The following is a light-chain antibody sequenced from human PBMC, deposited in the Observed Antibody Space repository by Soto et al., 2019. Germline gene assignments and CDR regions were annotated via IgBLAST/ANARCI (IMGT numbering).Light chain of an antibody. CDR3: QRFDNSPPYT. J-gene: IGKJ2*01. V-gene: IGKV3-20*01. CDR1: QSVSARY. CDR2: ATS. Sequence: EFVLTQSPDTLSLSPGERVTLSCRASQSVSARYVAWYQQKPGQPPRLLIYATSSRATGIPDRFSGRGSGTDFSLSISRVEPEDFAVYFCQRFDNSPPYTFGQGTKLEIK.